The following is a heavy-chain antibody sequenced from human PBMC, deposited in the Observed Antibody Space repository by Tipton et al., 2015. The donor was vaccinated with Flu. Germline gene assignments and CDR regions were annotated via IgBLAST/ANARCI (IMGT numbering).Heavy chain of an antibody. D-gene: IGHD2-2*01. CDR2: IHHRGIT. CDR1: GDSISGFY. J-gene: IGHJ4*02. V-gene: IGHV4-4*07. CDR3: VRGVGTSWYASL. Sequence: LRLSCVVSGDSISGFYWSWIRQPAGKGLEWIGHIHHRGITSYNPSLQSRVTMSVDTSKNTLSLTLKSVTAADSALYYCVRGVGTSWYASLWGPGTLVTVSS.